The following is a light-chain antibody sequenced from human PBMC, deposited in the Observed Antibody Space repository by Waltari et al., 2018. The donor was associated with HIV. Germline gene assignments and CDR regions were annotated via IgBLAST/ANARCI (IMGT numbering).Light chain of an antibody. Sequence: QSVLTPPPSVSGAPGQTVTISCTGSSSNIGARAPFDVHWYQQLPGTAPKLLIYVNNNRPSGVPDRFSGSKSGASASLAITGLQAEDEADYYCQSYDTRLSGSVFGGGTKLTVL. J-gene: IGLJ3*02. V-gene: IGLV1-40*01. CDR2: VNN. CDR1: SSNIGARAPFD. CDR3: QSYDTRLSGSV.